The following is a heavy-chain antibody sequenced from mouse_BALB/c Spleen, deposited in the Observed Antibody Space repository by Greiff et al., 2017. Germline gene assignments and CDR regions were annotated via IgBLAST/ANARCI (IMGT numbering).Heavy chain of an antibody. J-gene: IGHJ2*01. CDR3: ARDWDGDY. CDR1: GFTFSSYA. Sequence: EVKVEESGGGLVKPGGSLKLSCAASGFTFSSYAMSWVRQTPEKRLEWVASISSGGSTYYPDSVKGRFTISRDNARNILYLQMSSLRSEDTAMYYCARDWDGDYWGQGTTLTVSS. V-gene: IGHV5-6-5*01. CDR2: ISSGGST. D-gene: IGHD4-1*01.